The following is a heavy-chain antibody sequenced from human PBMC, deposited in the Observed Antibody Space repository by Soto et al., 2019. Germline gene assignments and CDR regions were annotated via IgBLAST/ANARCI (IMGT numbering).Heavy chain of an antibody. CDR3: ARWGTRGGVDV. V-gene: IGHV3-30*19. CDR2: TSYDGSNK. D-gene: IGHD3-16*01. J-gene: IGHJ4*02. CDR1: GFTFRSYV. Sequence: QVQLVESGGGVVQPGASLRLSCVGSGFTFRSYVIHWVRQAPGKGLEWVALTSYDGSNKYYDDSVKGRFTISRDNSRNTVDLHMDCLRLEVTALYYCARWGTRGGVDVWGEGTLVSVSS.